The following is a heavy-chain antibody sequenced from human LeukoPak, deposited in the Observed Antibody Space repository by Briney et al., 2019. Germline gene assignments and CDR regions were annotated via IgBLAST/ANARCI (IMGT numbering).Heavy chain of an antibody. CDR1: GYTFTSYA. J-gene: IGHJ4*02. CDR2: IIPIFGTA. Sequence: GASVKVSCKASGYTFTSYAISWVRQAPGQGLEWMGGIIPIFGTANCAQKFQGRVTITADESTSTAYMELSSLRSEDTAVYYCATLKPQYSSGWYGTYYFDYWGQGTLVTVSS. CDR3: ATLKPQYSSGWYGTYYFDY. D-gene: IGHD6-19*01. V-gene: IGHV1-69*13.